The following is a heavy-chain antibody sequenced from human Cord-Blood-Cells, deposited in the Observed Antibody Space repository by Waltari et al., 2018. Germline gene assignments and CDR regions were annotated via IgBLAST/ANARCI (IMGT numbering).Heavy chain of an antibody. CDR3: ARHSGDYAIFDY. CDR2: IYYSGNT. J-gene: IGHJ4*02. CDR1: GGSISSSSYY. D-gene: IGHD4-17*01. V-gene: IGHV4-39*01. Sequence: QLQLQESGPGLVKPSETLSLTCTVSGGSISSSSYYWGGLRPPPGEGLEWIWSIYYSGNTYYNPSLKSRVTISVETSKNPVSLKLSSVTAAETAGYYWARHSGDYAIFDYWGQGNLVTGSS.